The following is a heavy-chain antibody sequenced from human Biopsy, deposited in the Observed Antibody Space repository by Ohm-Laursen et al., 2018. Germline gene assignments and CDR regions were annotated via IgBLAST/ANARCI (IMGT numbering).Heavy chain of an antibody. V-gene: IGHV4-59*01. CDR2: ISDRGTT. D-gene: IGHD4-17*01. J-gene: IGHJ4*02. CDR1: GGSISSDY. Sequence: TLSLTCTVSGGSISSDYWSWIRQSPRKGLEWIGHISDRGTTNYNPSLRGRVSISVDTSKNQFSLKLSSVTAEDTAVYYCARDDAVTIIRGLYYWGQGALVTVSS. CDR3: ARDDAVTIIRGLYY.